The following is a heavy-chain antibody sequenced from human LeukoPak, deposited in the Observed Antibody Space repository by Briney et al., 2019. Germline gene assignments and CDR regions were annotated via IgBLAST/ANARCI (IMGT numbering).Heavy chain of an antibody. CDR3: ARVGSIDDFWSGRHSRRAYYYYYGMDV. CDR1: GYTFTSYA. V-gene: IGHV7-4-1*02. Sequence: ASVKVSCKASGYTFTSYAMNWVRQAPGQGLEWMGWINTNTGNPTYAQGFTGRFVFSLDTSVSTAYLQISSLKAEDTAVYYCARVGSIDDFWSGRHSRRAYYYYYGMDVWGQGTTVTVSS. J-gene: IGHJ6*02. D-gene: IGHD3-3*01. CDR2: INTNTGNP.